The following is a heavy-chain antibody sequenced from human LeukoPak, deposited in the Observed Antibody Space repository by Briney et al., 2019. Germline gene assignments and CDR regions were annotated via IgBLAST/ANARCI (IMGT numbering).Heavy chain of an antibody. CDR3: ARISSISYYFDY. J-gene: IGHJ4*02. Sequence: TGGSLRLFCAASGFPFRSFWMTLVRQAPGKGLEWVANIKLDGSEKYYVDSVKGRFTVSRDNAKNSLYLQMNSLRAEDTAVYYCARISSISYYFDYWGLGTLVTVSS. CDR1: GFPFRSFW. CDR2: IKLDGSEK. V-gene: IGHV3-7*01.